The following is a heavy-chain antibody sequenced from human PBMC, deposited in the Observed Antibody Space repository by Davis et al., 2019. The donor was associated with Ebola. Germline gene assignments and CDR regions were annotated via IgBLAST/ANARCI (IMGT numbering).Heavy chain of an antibody. Sequence: ASVKVSCKASGYTYSNYGVSWVRQVPGQGLEWLGWISNYNGNTMHAANFQGRVTMTSDRSTNTAYMELKSLTSDDTAVYYCARFPVINAFYFDYWGRGTLVTVSS. D-gene: IGHD3-16*01. CDR2: ISNYNGNT. V-gene: IGHV1-18*04. CDR1: GYTYSNYG. J-gene: IGHJ4*01. CDR3: ARFPVINAFYFDY.